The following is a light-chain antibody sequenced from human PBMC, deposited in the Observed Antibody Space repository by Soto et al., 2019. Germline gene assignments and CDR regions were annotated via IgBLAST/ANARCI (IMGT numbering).Light chain of an antibody. CDR2: GAS. V-gene: IGKV3-20*01. J-gene: IGKJ5*01. CDR3: QQYNNWPPIT. Sequence: EIVLTQSPDTLSLSPGERATLSCRAIQSISSTHLVWYQQKPGQAPSLLIFGASSRATGIPDRFSGSGSGTEFNLTISSLQPEDFAIYYCQQYNNWPPITFGQGTRLEI. CDR1: QSISSTH.